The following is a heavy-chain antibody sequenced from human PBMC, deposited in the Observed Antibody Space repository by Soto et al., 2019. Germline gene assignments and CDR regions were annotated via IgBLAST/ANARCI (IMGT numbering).Heavy chain of an antibody. D-gene: IGHD6-13*01. CDR3: ARDYPIAAAAPNWFDP. CDR1: GGSISSYY. CDR2: IYTSGST. V-gene: IGHV4-4*07. J-gene: IGHJ5*02. Sequence: PSETLSLTCTVSGGSISSYYWSWIRQPAGKGLEWIGRIYTSGSTNYNPSLKSRVTMSVDTSKNQFSLKLSSVTAADTAVYYCARDYPIAAAAPNWFDPWGQGTLVTVSS.